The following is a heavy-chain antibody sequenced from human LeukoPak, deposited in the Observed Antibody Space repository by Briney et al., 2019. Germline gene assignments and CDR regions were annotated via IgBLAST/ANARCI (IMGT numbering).Heavy chain of an antibody. CDR3: ARSMVRGDI. D-gene: IGHD3-10*01. CDR1: GFTFVTYW. V-gene: IGHV3-74*01. CDR2: INSDGSST. J-gene: IGHJ3*02. Sequence: PGGSLRLSCAASGFTFVTYWMHWVCQAPGKGLVWVSRINSDGSSTSYADSVKGRFTISRDNAKNTLYLQMNSLRAEDTAVYYCARSMVRGDIWGQGTMVTVSS.